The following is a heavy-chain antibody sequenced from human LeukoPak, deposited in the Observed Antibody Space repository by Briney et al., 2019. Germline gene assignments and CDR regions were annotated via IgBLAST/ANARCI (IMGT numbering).Heavy chain of an antibody. Sequence: SVKVSCKASGGTFSSYAISWVRQAPGQGLEWMGRIIPIFGTANYAQKFQGRVTITADKSTSTAYMELSSPRSEDTAVYYCARGGCTNGVCHNWFDPWGQGTLVTVSS. V-gene: IGHV1-69*06. CDR1: GGTFSSYA. CDR2: IIPIFGTA. D-gene: IGHD2-8*01. CDR3: ARGGCTNGVCHNWFDP. J-gene: IGHJ5*02.